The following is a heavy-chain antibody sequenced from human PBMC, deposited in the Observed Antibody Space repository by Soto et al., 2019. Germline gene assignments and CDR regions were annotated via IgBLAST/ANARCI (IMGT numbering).Heavy chain of an antibody. Sequence: SETLSLTCTVSGGSISSGDYYWSWIRQPPGKGLEWIGYIYYSGSTYYNPSLKSRVTISVDTSKNQFSLKLSSVTAADTAVYYCARGATTVTVDFDYWGQGTLVTVSS. CDR2: IYYSGST. J-gene: IGHJ4*02. CDR1: GGSISSGDYY. D-gene: IGHD4-4*01. V-gene: IGHV4-30-4*01. CDR3: ARGATTVTVDFDY.